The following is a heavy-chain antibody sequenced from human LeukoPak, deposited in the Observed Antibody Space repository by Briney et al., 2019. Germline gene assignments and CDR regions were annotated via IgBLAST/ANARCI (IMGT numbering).Heavy chain of an antibody. V-gene: IGHV4-34*01. CDR1: GGSFSGYY. J-gene: IGHJ4*02. CDR2: INHSGST. Sequence: PSETLSLTCAVYGGSFSGYYWSWIRQPPGKGLEWIGEINHSGSTNYNPSLKSRVTISVDTSKNQFSLKLSSVTAADTAVYYCARDSGGSCLDYWGQGTLVTVSS. D-gene: IGHD2-15*01. CDR3: ARDSGGSCLDY.